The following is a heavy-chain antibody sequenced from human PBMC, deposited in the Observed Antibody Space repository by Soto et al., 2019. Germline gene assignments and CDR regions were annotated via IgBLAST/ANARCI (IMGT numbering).Heavy chain of an antibody. CDR3: AKDRGNDGYFGSWFAP. D-gene: IGHD5-12*01. CDR2: IIPIFGSA. V-gene: IGHV1-69*15. CDR1: GGTFSNYA. Sequence: QVQLVQSGAEVKKPGSSVKVSCKASGGTFSNYAITWVRQAPGQGLEWLGRIIPIFGSANYAQKFQGRVTITADESTTTAYMELSSLRSDDTAVYYCAKDRGNDGYFGSWFAPWGQGTLVTVSS. J-gene: IGHJ5*02.